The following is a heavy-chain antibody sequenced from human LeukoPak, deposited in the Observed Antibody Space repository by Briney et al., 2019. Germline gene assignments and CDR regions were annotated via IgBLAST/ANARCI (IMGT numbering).Heavy chain of an antibody. CDR1: GVPIYTYY. CDR2: IYYRGSA. J-gene: IGHJ6*04. V-gene: IGHV4-59*08. Sequence: SETLALICNVSGVPIYTYYWSWIGQYPRKGPEWIGYIYYRGSATYNPSLNSRVTISVDPSNNQLSLHVTSVTAADTPRHYCVRGDYYCCCLDVWGRGNAV. CDR3: VRGDYYCCCLDV.